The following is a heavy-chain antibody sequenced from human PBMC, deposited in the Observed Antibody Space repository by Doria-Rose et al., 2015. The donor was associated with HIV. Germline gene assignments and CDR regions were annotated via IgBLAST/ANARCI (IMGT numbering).Heavy chain of an antibody. CDR1: GVSLSSPGMG. CDR3: ARIRSSRWYHKYYFDF. CDR2: IFSDDER. Sequence: QVTLKESGPVPVKPTETLTLTCTVSGVSLSSPGMGVSRIRQPPGKALEWLANIFSDDERSYKTSLKSRLTISRGTSKSQAVLTMTDMDPVDTATYYCARIRSSRWYHKYYFDFWGQGTLVIVSA. V-gene: IGHV2-26*01. D-gene: IGHD6-13*01. J-gene: IGHJ4*02.